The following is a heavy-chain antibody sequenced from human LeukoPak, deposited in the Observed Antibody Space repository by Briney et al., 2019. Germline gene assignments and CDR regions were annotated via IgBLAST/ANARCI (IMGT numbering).Heavy chain of an antibody. CDR3: ARDYSSGGSFDY. D-gene: IGHD2-15*01. V-gene: IGHV4-59*01. CDR2: IYYSGST. Sequence: PSETLSLTCAVYGGPFSSYYWSWIRQPPGKGLEWIGYIYYSGSTNYNPSLKSRVTISVDTSKNQFSLKLSSVTAADTAVYYCARDYSSGGSFDYWGQGTLVTVSS. CDR1: GGPFSSYY. J-gene: IGHJ4*02.